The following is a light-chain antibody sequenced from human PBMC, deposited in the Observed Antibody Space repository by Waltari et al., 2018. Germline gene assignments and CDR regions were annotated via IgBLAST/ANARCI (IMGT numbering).Light chain of an antibody. CDR3: QQYYSYPRT. V-gene: IGKV1-8*01. Sequence: AIRITQSPSSLSASTGDRVTITCRASQGISSYLAWYQQKPGKAPKLLIYAASTLQSGVPSSFSVSGSGTDFTLTSSCLQSEDFATYYWQQYYSYPRTFGQGTKVEIK. J-gene: IGKJ1*01. CDR1: QGISSY. CDR2: AAS.